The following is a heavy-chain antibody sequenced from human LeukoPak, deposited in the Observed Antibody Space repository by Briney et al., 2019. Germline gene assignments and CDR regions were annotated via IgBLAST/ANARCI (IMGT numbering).Heavy chain of an antibody. CDR3: ARGARYYYYMDV. CDR1: GGSISSYY. CDR2: IYTSGST. D-gene: IGHD3-16*01. V-gene: IGHV4-4*07. Sequence: SETLSLTCTGSGGSISSYYWSWIRQPAGKGLEWIGRIYTSGSTNYNPSLKSRVTISVDTSKNQFSLKLSSVTAADTAVYYCARGARYYYYMDVWGKGTTVTVSS. J-gene: IGHJ6*03.